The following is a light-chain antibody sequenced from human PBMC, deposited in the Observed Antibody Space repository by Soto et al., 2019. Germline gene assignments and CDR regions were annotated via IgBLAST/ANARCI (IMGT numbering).Light chain of an antibody. CDR2: GAS. J-gene: IGKJ1*01. CDR3: QQYNNWPPT. CDR1: QSVSSN. Sequence: EIVMTQSPATLSVSPGERATLSCGASQSVSSNLAWYHQKPGQAPRLLIYGASTRATGIPARSSGSGSGTEFTLTISSLQSEDFAVYYCQQYNNWPPTFGQGTKVDIK. V-gene: IGKV3-15*01.